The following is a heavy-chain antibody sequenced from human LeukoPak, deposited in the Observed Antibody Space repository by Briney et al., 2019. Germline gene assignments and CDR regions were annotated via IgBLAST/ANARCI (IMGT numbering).Heavy chain of an antibody. V-gene: IGHV4-34*01. CDR3: ARGVPGGMDV. CDR2: INHSGST. J-gene: IGHJ6*02. Sequence: SETLSLTCAVYGGSFSGYYWSWIRQPPGKGLEWIGEINHSGSTNYNPSLKSRVTISVDTSKNQFSLKLSSVTAADTAVYYCARGVPGGMDVWGQGTTVTVSS. CDR1: GGSFSGYY.